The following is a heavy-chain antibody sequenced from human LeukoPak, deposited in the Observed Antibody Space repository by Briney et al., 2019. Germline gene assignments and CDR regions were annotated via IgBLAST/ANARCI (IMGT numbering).Heavy chain of an antibody. Sequence: GGSLRLSCAASGFTFSSHGMHWVRQAPGKGLEWVAVISYDGSNKYYADSVKGRFTISRDNSKNTLYLQMNSLRAEDTAVYYCAKSLLVAVPAARPPFDYWGQGTLVTVSS. CDR3: AKSLLVAVPAARPPFDY. CDR2: ISYDGSNK. V-gene: IGHV3-30*18. J-gene: IGHJ4*02. D-gene: IGHD2-2*01. CDR1: GFTFSSHG.